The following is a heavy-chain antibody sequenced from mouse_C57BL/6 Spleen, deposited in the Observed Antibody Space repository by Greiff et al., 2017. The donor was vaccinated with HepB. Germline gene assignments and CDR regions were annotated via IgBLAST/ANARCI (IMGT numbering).Heavy chain of an antibody. CDR1: GYTFTSYW. CDR3: ARGGYGNSWFAY. J-gene: IGHJ3*01. V-gene: IGHV1-59*01. D-gene: IGHD2-1*01. CDR2: IYPSDSYT. Sequence: QVQLQQPGAELVRPGTSVKLSCKASGYTFTSYWMHWVKQRPGQGLEWIGVIYPSDSYTNYNQKFKGKATLTVDTSSSTAYMQLSSLTSEDSAVYYCARGGYGNSWFAYWGQGTLVTVSA.